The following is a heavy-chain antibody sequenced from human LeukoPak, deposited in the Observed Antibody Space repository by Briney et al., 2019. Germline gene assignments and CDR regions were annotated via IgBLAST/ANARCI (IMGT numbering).Heavy chain of an antibody. CDR1: GFTFSTYW. V-gene: IGHV3-7*03. J-gene: IGHJ6*03. Sequence: LGGSLRLSCAASGFTFSTYWMSWVRQAPGKGLEWVATIQQDGSEKYYVDSVKGRFTISRDNAKNSLYLQMSSLRVDDTAIYYCAKSGASPLYHLDVWGKGATVTVSS. CDR3: AKSGASPLYHLDV. CDR2: IQQDGSEK. D-gene: IGHD1-26*01.